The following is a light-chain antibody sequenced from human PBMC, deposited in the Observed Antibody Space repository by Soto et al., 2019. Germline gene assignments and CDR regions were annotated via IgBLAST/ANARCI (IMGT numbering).Light chain of an antibody. CDR1: SRDVGSYNY. CDR3: CSFAGSSSYV. CDR2: DVT. J-gene: IGLJ1*01. Sequence: QSALTQPRSVSGSPGQSVSISCTGTSRDVGSYNYVSWYQHHPGKAPKLIIYDVTKRPSGVPDRFSGSKSDNTASLTISGLQADDEADYYCCSFAGSSSYVFGTGTKVTVL. V-gene: IGLV2-11*01.